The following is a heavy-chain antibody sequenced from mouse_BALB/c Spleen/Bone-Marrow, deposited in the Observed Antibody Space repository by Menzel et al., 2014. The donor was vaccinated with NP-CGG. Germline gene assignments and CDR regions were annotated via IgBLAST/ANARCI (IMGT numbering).Heavy chain of an antibody. CDR3: ARFYGSYSY. CDR2: IHYNGNT. Sequence: EVHLVESGPDLVKPSQSLSLTCTVTGYSITSGYSWHWIRQFPGNKLEWLGYIHYNGNTDYNPSLRSRISITRDTSKNQFFLQLNSATTENTATYYCARFYGSYSYLDEGATLTISS. V-gene: IGHV3-1*02. CDR1: GYSITSGYS. J-gene: IGHJ2*01. D-gene: IGHD1-1*02.